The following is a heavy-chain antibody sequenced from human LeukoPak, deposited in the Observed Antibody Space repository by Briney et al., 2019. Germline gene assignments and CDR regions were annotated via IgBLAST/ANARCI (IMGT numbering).Heavy chain of an antibody. J-gene: IGHJ5*02. V-gene: IGHV4-39*01. D-gene: IGHD6-13*01. Sequence: PSETLSLTCTVSGGSISSSSYYWGWIRQPPGKGLEWIGSIYHSGSTYYNPSLKSRVTISVDTSKNQFSLKLSSVTAADTAVYYCASEVSAAGGSWFDPWGQGTLVTVSS. CDR1: GGSISSSSYY. CDR3: ASEVSAAGGSWFDP. CDR2: IYHSGST.